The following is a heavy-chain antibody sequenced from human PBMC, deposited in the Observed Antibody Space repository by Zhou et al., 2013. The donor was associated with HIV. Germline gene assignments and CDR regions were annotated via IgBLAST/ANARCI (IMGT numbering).Heavy chain of an antibody. Sequence: QVQLVQSGAEVKKPGASVRVSCRASGHTFGSFGVSWVRQAPGQGLEWMGWISPYNGNTNYAQKFQGRVTMTIDKSTSTAYMALRSLISDDTAVYYCAYGSFWFDYWGQGTQVTVSS. D-gene: IGHD3-10*01. CDR2: ISPYNGNT. CDR3: AYGSFWFDY. CDR1: GHTFGSFG. V-gene: IGHV1-18*01. J-gene: IGHJ4*02.